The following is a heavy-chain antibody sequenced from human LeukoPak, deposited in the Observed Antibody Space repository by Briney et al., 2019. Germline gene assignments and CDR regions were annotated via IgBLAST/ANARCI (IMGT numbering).Heavy chain of an antibody. J-gene: IGHJ4*02. D-gene: IGHD6-6*01. V-gene: IGHV3-21*01. CDR3: ASPTVEYSSSSSFDY. CDR2: ISSSSSYI. CDR1: GFTFSGSA. Sequence: PGGSLRLSCAASGFTFSGSAMHWVRQASGKGLEWVSSISSSSSYIYYADSVKGRFTISRDNAKNSLYLQMNSLRAEDTAVYYCASPTVEYSSSSSFDYWGQGTLVTVSS.